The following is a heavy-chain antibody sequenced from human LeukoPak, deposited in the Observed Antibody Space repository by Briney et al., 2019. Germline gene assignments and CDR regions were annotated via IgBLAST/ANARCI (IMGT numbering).Heavy chain of an antibody. CDR3: TRGHRPTAMDV. CDR1: GFTFSSYA. J-gene: IGHJ6*02. Sequence: PGRSLRLSCAASGFTFSSYAMHWVRQAPGKGLEWVAVISYDGSNKYYADSVKGRFTISRDNSKNTLYLQMNSLKTEDTALYYCTRGHRPTAMDVWGQGTTVTVSS. V-gene: IGHV3-30-3*01. CDR2: ISYDGSNK.